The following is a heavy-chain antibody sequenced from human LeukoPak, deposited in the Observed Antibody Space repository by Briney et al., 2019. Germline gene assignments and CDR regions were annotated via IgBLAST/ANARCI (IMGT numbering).Heavy chain of an antibody. J-gene: IGHJ4*02. CDR1: GDFISRYY. Sequence: SETLSLTCTVSGDFISRYYWSWIRQSPGKGLEWIGYVYDRGGTNYNPSLKSRAIISADTSKNQFSLKVTSVTAADTAVYYCARQSYSSGCYADYWGQGTLVTVSS. D-gene: IGHD6-25*01. V-gene: IGHV4-59*08. CDR3: ARQSYSSGCYADY. CDR2: VYDRGGT.